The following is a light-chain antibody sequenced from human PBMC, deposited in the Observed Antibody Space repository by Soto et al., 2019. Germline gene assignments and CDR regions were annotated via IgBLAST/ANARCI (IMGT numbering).Light chain of an antibody. Sequence: QSALTQPASVSGSPGQSITISCTGTSRDVGGYNYVSWYQQHPGKAPKLMTYEVSNRPSGVSNRFSGSKSGNTASLTISGLQAEDEADYYCSSYTSRSTPWVFGGGTKLTVL. CDR1: SRDVGGYNY. J-gene: IGLJ3*02. CDR2: EVS. V-gene: IGLV2-14*01. CDR3: SSYTSRSTPWV.